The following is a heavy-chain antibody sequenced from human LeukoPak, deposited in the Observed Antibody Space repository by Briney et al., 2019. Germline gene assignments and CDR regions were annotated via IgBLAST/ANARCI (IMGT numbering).Heavy chain of an antibody. J-gene: IGHJ5*02. V-gene: IGHV3-23*01. Sequence: GGSLRLSCAASGFTFSNYAMSWVRQAPGKGLEWVSAISFSGTNTYYADSVKGRFTISRDNSKNTVYLQMNSLGAEDTAVYFCAKEVKAGTNWFDPWGQGTLVTVSS. CDR3: AKEVKAGTNWFDP. D-gene: IGHD6-13*01. CDR1: GFTFSNYA. CDR2: ISFSGTNT.